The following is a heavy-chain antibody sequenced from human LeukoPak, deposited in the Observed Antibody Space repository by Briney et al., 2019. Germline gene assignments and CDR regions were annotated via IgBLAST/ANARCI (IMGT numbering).Heavy chain of an antibody. J-gene: IGHJ6*03. CDR2: ISSNGGST. D-gene: IGHD2-2*01. Sequence: GSLRLSCAASGFTFSSYAMHWVRQAPGKGLEYVSAISSNGGSTYYANSVKGRFTISRDNSKNTLYLQMGSLRAEDMAVYYCARVGCSSTSCYPYGYMDVWGKGTTVTISS. V-gene: IGHV3-64*01. CDR3: ARVGCSSTSCYPYGYMDV. CDR1: GFTFSSYA.